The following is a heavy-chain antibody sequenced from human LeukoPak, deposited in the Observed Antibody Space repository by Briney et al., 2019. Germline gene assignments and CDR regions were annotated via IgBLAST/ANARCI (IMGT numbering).Heavy chain of an antibody. V-gene: IGHV3-30*18. CDR1: GFSFISYG. D-gene: IGHD2-21*02. CDR2: VSYDGSSK. J-gene: IGHJ3*02. CDR3: AKDVVVTAIPDAFDI. Sequence: GGSLRLSCGASGFSFISYGMHWVRQAPGKGLEWVAVVSYDGSSKYYADSVKGRFTISRDNSKNTLYLQMNSLRAEDTAVYYCAKDVVVTAIPDAFDIWGQGTMVTVSS.